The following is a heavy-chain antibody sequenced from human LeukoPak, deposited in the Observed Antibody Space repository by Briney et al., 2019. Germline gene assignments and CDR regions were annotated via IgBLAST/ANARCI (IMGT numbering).Heavy chain of an antibody. D-gene: IGHD4-17*01. CDR3: AKEIYGDSTGGRFQH. CDR2: FSGSGGST. Sequence: GGSLRLSCAASGFTFYAMSWVRQAPGKGLEGVSAFSGSGGSTYYVDSVKGRFTISRDNSKNTLYLQMNSLRAEDTAVYYCAKEIYGDSTGGRFQHWGQGTLVTVSS. J-gene: IGHJ1*01. V-gene: IGHV3-23*01. CDR1: GFTFYA.